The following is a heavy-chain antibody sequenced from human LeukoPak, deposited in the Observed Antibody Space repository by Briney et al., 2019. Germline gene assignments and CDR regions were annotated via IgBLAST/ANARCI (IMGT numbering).Heavy chain of an antibody. D-gene: IGHD2-15*01. CDR2: ISSSSSYI. CDR1: GFTFSSYS. V-gene: IGHV3-21*01. CDR3: ARSLAVVAATCADY. Sequence: GGSLRLSCAASGFTFSSYSMNWVRQAPGKGLEWVSSISSSSSYIYYADSVKGRFTISRDNAKNSLYLQMNSLRAEDTAVYYCARSLAVVAATCADYWGQGTLVTVSS. J-gene: IGHJ4*02.